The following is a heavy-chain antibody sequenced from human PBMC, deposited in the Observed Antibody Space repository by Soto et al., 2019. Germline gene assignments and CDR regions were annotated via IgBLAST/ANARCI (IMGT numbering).Heavy chain of an antibody. CDR1: GFSFSDYS. CDR2: ISGSSSYI. J-gene: IGHJ6*03. CDR3: ARDGAYCSGTGCRDYYHYMDV. V-gene: IGHV3-21*01. D-gene: IGHD2-2*01. Sequence: EVQLVDSGGGLVKPGGSLRLSCAASGFSFSDYSMNWVRQAPGKGLEWVSSISGSSSYIYYADSLKGRVTASRDNAEKSLYLQMNSLRAEDTAVYYCARDGAYCSGTGCRDYYHYMDVWGKGTTVTVSS.